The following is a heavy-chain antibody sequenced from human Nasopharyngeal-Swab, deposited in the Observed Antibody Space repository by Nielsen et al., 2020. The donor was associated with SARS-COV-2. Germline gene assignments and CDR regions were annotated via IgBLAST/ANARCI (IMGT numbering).Heavy chain of an antibody. CDR3: AKANYDSSYWYFDL. V-gene: IGHV3-33*06. J-gene: IGHJ2*01. Sequence: GGSLRLSCAASGFIFSSYGMHWVRQAPGKGLEWVAVIWYDGSNKYYADSVKGRFTISRDNSKNTLYLQMNSLRAEDTAVYHCAKANYDSSYWYFDLWGRGTLVTVSS. CDR1: GFIFSSYG. CDR2: IWYDGSNK. D-gene: IGHD3-22*01.